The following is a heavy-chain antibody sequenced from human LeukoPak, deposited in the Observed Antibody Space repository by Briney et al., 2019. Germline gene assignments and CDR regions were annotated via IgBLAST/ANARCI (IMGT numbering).Heavy chain of an antibody. CDR2: ISYDGSNK. D-gene: IGHD3-22*01. V-gene: IGHV3-30-3*01. J-gene: IGHJ3*02. CDR3: ARDDYYYDSSGYHDAFDI. Sequence: PGGSLRLSCAASGFTFSSYAMHWVRQAPGKGLEWVAVISYDGSNKYYADSVKGRFTISRDNSKNTLYLQMNSLRAEDTAVYYCARDDYYYDSSGYHDAFDIWGQGTMVTVSS. CDR1: GFTFSSYA.